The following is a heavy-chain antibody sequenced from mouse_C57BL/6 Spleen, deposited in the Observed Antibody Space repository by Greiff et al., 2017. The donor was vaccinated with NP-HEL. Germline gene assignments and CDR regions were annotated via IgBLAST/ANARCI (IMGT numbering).Heavy chain of an antibody. CDR3: SLYYYGSSYFFDY. Sequence: QVQLQQSGAELVKPGASVKMSCKASGYTFTSYWITWVKQRPGQGLEWIGDIYPGSGSTNYNEKFKSKATLTVDTSSSTAYMQLSRLTSEDSAVYYCSLYYYGSSYFFDYWGQGTTLTVSS. J-gene: IGHJ2*01. D-gene: IGHD1-1*01. CDR2: IYPGSGST. CDR1: GYTFTSYW. V-gene: IGHV1-55*01.